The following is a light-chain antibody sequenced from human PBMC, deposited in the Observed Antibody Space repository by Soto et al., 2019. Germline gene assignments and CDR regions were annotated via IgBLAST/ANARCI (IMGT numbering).Light chain of an antibody. CDR1: KGDVGGYKY. J-gene: IGLJ3*02. CDR2: GVS. Sequence: QSVLTQPASLSWSPGQSIAISFTGSKGDVGGYKYVSWYQQHPGKAPKLLIFGVSNRPSGVSNRFSGSKSGNTASLTISGLQAEDEADYYCSSYKGSSTVFGGGTQLTVL. V-gene: IGLV2-14*03. CDR3: SSYKGSSTV.